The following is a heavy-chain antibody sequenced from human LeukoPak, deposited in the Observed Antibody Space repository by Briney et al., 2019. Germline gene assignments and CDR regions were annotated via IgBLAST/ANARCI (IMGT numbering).Heavy chain of an antibody. D-gene: IGHD2-15*01. Sequence: EASGTLSLTCAVSGGSISSSNWWSWVRQPPGKGLEWIGEIYHSGNTNYNSSLKSRVTISVDTSKNQFSLKLSSVTAADTAVYYCARVAIVVVAATPLAYFDYWGQGTLVTVSS. V-gene: IGHV4-4*02. CDR1: GGSISSSNW. CDR2: IYHSGNT. J-gene: IGHJ4*02. CDR3: ARVAIVVVAATPLAYFDY.